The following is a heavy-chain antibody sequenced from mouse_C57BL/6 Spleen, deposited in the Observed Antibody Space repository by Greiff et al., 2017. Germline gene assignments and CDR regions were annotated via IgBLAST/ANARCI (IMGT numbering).Heavy chain of an antibody. CDR1: GYTFTSYW. CDR3: ARGMRLTTVVATTWFAY. Sequence: VQLQQPGAELVKPGASVKLSCKASGYTFTSYWMHWVKQRPGRGLEWIGRIDPNSGGTKYNEKFKSKATLTVDKPSSTAYMQLSSLTSEDSAVYYCARGMRLTTVVATTWFAYWGQGTLVTVSA. D-gene: IGHD1-1*01. J-gene: IGHJ3*01. V-gene: IGHV1-72*01. CDR2: IDPNSGGT.